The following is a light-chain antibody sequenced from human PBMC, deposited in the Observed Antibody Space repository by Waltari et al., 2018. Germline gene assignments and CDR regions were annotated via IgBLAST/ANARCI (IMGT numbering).Light chain of an antibody. J-gene: IGKJ1*01. Sequence: ETVLTQSPGTLSLSPGERATLSCRASQSISSSYLAWYQQNPGQTPRLLIYGASSRATGIPDRFSGSGSGTDFTLTISRLEPEDFAVYYCQQYSSSTGWTFGQGTKVEIK. CDR3: QQYSSSTGWT. V-gene: IGKV3-20*01. CDR2: GAS. CDR1: QSISSSY.